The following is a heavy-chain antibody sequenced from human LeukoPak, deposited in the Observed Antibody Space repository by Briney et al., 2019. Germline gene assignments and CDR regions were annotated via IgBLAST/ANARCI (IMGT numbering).Heavy chain of an antibody. Sequence: PSETLSLTCTVSGGSISSGSYYWSWIRQPAGKGLEWIGRIYTSGSTNYNPSLKSRVPISVDTSKNQFSLKLSSVTAADTAVYYCARDSRYYEGWFDPWGQGTLVTVSS. CDR3: ARDSRYYEGWFDP. D-gene: IGHD3-22*01. CDR2: IYTSGST. CDR1: GGSISSGSYY. V-gene: IGHV4-61*02. J-gene: IGHJ5*02.